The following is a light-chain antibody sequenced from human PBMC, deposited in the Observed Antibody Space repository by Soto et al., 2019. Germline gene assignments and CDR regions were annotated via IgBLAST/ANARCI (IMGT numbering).Light chain of an antibody. Sequence: QSALTQPASVSGSPGQSITISCTGTSSDVGGYNYVSWYQQHPGKAPKLMIYDVSNRPSGVSNRFSGSKSGNTASLTISGLQAEDEADYHFSPYTSSILFGGGTKLTVL. CDR1: SSDVGGYNY. CDR3: SPYTSSIL. V-gene: IGLV2-14*01. CDR2: DVS. J-gene: IGLJ2*01.